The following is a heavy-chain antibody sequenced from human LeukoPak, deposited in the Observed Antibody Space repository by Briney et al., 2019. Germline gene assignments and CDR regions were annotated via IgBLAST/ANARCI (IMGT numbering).Heavy chain of an antibody. CDR3: ARDRPSGVLYYYDSRGYYGFDY. J-gene: IGHJ4*02. D-gene: IGHD3-22*01. CDR2: ISAYNGNT. Sequence: ASVKVSCKASGYTFTSYGISWVRQAPGQGLEWMGWISAYNGNTNYAQKLQGRVTMTTDTSTSTAYMELRSLRSDDTAVYYCARDRPSGVLYYYDSRGYYGFDYWGQGTLVTVS. V-gene: IGHV1-18*01. CDR1: GYTFTSYG.